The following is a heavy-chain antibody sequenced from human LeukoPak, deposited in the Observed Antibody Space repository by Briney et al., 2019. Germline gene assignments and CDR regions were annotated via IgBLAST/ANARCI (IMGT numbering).Heavy chain of an antibody. J-gene: IGHJ4*02. Sequence: ASVKVSCKASGYTFTGYYMHWVRQAPGQGLEWMRWINPNSGATSYAQKFQGRVTMTRDTSISTAYMELSRVRSDDTAVYFCARDANGNDYWGQGTLVTVSS. V-gene: IGHV1-2*02. CDR3: ARDANGNDY. D-gene: IGHD1-14*01. CDR2: INPNSGAT. CDR1: GYTFTGYY.